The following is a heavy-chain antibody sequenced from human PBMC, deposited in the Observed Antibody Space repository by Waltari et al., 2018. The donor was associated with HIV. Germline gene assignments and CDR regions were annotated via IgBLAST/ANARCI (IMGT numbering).Heavy chain of an antibody. CDR1: GDSVSSGNYF. CDR3: ARGVGSGRYYYYMDV. Sequence: QVQLQESGPGLVKPSETLSLTCTVSGDSVSSGNYFWTWIRRPPGEGLEWIGYISYSGRTYLHPSLKSRLTISEDRPKNQFSLRLNSMTAADTAVYYCARGVGSGRYYYYMDVWGKGSTVTVFS. V-gene: IGHV4-61*01. D-gene: IGHD3-10*01. J-gene: IGHJ6*03. CDR2: ISYSGRT.